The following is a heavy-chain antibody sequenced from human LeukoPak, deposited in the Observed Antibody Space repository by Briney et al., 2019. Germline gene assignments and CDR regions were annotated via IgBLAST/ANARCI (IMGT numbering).Heavy chain of an antibody. CDR3: ARDSQWLAPFDY. CDR1: GFTFSSYG. D-gene: IGHD6-19*01. J-gene: IGHJ4*02. Sequence: GGSLRLSCAASGFTFSSYGMHWVRQAPGKGLEWVAVIWYDGSNKYYADSAKGRFTIPRDNSKNTLYLQMNSLRAEDTAVYYCARDSQWLAPFDYWGQGTLVTVSS. V-gene: IGHV3-33*01. CDR2: IWYDGSNK.